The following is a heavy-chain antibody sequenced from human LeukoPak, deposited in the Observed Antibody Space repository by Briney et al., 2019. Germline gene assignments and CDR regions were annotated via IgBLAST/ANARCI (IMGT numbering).Heavy chain of an antibody. V-gene: IGHV4-34*01. Sequence: PSETLSLTCNVYGGSLSGYYWSWIRQAPGEGLEWIGEINHGGRTSFNPSLKSRVTVSLDTSKNQISLKLASVTAADTAVYYCARGPGGTTAGVYGMGVWGQGTTVTVS. CDR3: ARGPGGTTAGVYGMGV. CDR2: INHGGRT. CDR1: GGSLSGYY. J-gene: IGHJ6*02. D-gene: IGHD1-14*01.